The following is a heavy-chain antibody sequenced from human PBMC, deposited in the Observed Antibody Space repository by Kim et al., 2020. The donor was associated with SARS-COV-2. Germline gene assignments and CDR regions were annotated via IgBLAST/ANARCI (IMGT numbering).Heavy chain of an antibody. CDR1: GFTFSSYA. CDR3: ARDRGTGIWFGDRLDAFDI. Sequence: GGSLRLSCAASGFTFSSYAMHWVRQAPGKGLEWVAVISYDGSNKYYADSVKGRFTISRDNSKNTLYLQMNSLRAEDTAVYYCARDRGTGIWFGDRLDAFDIWGQGTMVTVSS. D-gene: IGHD3-10*01. J-gene: IGHJ3*02. CDR2: ISYDGSNK. V-gene: IGHV3-30-3*01.